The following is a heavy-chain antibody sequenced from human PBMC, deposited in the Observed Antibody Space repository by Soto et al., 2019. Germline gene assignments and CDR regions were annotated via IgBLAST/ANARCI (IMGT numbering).Heavy chain of an antibody. J-gene: IGHJ6*02. CDR3: ARDTALPEDWRDDFYYFGMDV. CDR2: INTYNGDT. Sequence: QVQMVQSGAAVKNPGASVRVSCKSSGYRFLTYGISWVRQAPGQGLEWVGWINTYNGDTRFSENLQGRVTLTTHTSTTTAYMELTSLRFDDTAVYYCARDTALPEDWRDDFYYFGMDVWGQGTTVTVSS. D-gene: IGHD2-2*01. V-gene: IGHV1-18*04. CDR1: GYRFLTYG.